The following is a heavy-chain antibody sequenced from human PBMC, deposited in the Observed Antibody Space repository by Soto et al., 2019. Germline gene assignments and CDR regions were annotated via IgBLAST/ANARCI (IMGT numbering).Heavy chain of an antibody. CDR2: IYWDDSK. CDR1: GFSLTTDRVG. Sequence: QITLKESGPTLVKPTQTLTLTYTFSGFSLTTDRVGVGWIRQPPGEALEWLAVIYWDDSKTYRPSLESRLTITKDTSKNQVALTMTNMDSLDTAKYYCAHAYGGRSLYWGQGTLVTVSS. V-gene: IGHV2-5*02. J-gene: IGHJ4*02. CDR3: AHAYGGRSLY. D-gene: IGHD1-26*01.